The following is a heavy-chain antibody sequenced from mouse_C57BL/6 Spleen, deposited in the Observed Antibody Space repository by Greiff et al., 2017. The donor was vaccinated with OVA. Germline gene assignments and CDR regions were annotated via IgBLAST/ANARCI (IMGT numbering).Heavy chain of an antibody. CDR2: IDPSDSET. CDR3: ARVGYGSSLYAMDY. CDR1: GYTFTSYW. V-gene: IGHV1-52*01. D-gene: IGHD1-1*01. J-gene: IGHJ4*01. Sequence: QVQLQQPGAELVRPGSSVKLSCKASGYTFTSYWMHWVKQRPIQGLEWIGNIDPSDSETHYNQKFKDQATLTEDKSSSTAYMQLSSLTSEDSAVYYCARVGYGSSLYAMDYWGQGTSVTVSS.